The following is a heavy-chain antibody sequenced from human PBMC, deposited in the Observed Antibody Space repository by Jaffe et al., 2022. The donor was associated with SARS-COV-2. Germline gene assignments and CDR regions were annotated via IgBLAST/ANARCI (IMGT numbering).Heavy chain of an antibody. D-gene: IGHD3-22*01. CDR2: IYYSGST. V-gene: IGHV4-39*01. CDR1: GGSISSSSYY. J-gene: IGHJ5*02. Sequence: QLQLQESGPGLVKPSETLSLTCTVSGGSISSSSYYWGWIRQPPGKGLEWIGSIYYSGSTYYNPSLKSRVTISVDTSKNQFSLKLSSVTAADTAVYYCARHSYDSSGPPSPEFDPWGQGTLVTVSS. CDR3: ARHSYDSSGPPSPEFDP.